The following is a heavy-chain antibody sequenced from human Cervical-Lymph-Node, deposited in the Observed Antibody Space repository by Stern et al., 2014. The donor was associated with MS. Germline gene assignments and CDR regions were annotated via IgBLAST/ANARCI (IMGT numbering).Heavy chain of an antibody. CDR1: GFTVSRDY. V-gene: IGHV3-53*01. CDR3: ARDTSSPERSDW. D-gene: IGHD1-1*01. Sequence: EVQLVESGGGVIQPGGSLRLSCTASGFTVSRDYMTWVRQAPGKGLEWVSLITNVGRTFYTYSVKGRFTISRDDSKNTVYLHMTSLRAEDTAMYYCARDTSSPERSDWWGQGTLVTVSS. J-gene: IGHJ4*02. CDR2: ITNVGRT.